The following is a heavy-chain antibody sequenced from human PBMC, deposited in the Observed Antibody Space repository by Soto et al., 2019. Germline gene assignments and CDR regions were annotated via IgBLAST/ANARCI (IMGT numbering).Heavy chain of an antibody. D-gene: IGHD1-26*01. V-gene: IGHV3-23*01. Sequence: EVQLLESGGGLVQPGGSMRLSCAASGFTFSSYAMRWVRQAPGKGLEWVSAISGSGGSTYYADSVKGRFTISRDNSKNTLYLQMNSLRAEDTAVYYCARRGSGSYYDYWGQGTLVTVSS. J-gene: IGHJ4*02. CDR2: ISGSGGST. CDR3: ARRGSGSYYDY. CDR1: GFTFSSYA.